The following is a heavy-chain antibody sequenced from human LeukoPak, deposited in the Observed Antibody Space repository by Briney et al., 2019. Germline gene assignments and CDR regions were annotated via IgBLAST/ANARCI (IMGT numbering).Heavy chain of an antibody. V-gene: IGHV1-18*01. Sequence: EASVKVSCKASGYTFTSYGISWVRQAPGQGLEWMGWISAYNGNTNYAQKLQGRVTMTTDTSTSTAYMELRSLRSDDTAVYYCARDANDFWSGQTNWFDPWGQGTLVTVS. CDR2: ISAYNGNT. D-gene: IGHD3-3*01. CDR1: GYTFTSYG. CDR3: ARDANDFWSGQTNWFDP. J-gene: IGHJ5*02.